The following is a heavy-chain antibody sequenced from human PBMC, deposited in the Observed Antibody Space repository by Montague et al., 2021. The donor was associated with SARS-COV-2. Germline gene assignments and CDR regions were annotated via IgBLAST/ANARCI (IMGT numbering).Heavy chain of an antibody. J-gene: IGHJ5*02. Sequence: YHSGSTYYNPSLKSRVTISVDTSKNQFSLKLSSVTAADTAVYYCARERRYCSGGSCYSGWFDPGGQGTLVTVSS. CDR3: ARERRYCSGGSCYSGWFDP. D-gene: IGHD2-15*01. CDR2: YHSGST. V-gene: IGHV4-30-2*04.